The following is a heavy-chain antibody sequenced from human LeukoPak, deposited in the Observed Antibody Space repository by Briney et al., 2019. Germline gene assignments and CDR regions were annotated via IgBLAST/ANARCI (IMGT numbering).Heavy chain of an antibody. CDR3: AKGDIVVVPAAIPFDY. Sequence: PGGSLRLSCAASGITFINHAVDWVRQAPGKGLEWVAVISYDGSNTYYADSVKGRFTISRDNSKNTLYLQMNSLRAEDTAVYYCAKGDIVVVPAAIPFDYWGQGTLVTVSS. CDR1: GITFINHA. J-gene: IGHJ4*02. V-gene: IGHV3-30-3*01. D-gene: IGHD2-2*01. CDR2: ISYDGSNT.